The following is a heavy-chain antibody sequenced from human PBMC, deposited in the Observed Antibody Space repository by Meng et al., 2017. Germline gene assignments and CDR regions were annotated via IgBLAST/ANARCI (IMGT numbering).Heavy chain of an antibody. D-gene: IGHD5-18*01. CDR1: GFTFSSYW. CDR2: IKQDGSEK. V-gene: IGHV3-7*01. CDR3: ARERRGYSYGRNFDY. J-gene: IGHJ4*02. Sequence: GESPKISCAASGFTFSSYWMSWVRQAPGKGLEWVANIKQDGSEKYYVDSVKGRFTISRDNAKNSLYLQMNSLRAEDTAVYYCARERRGYSYGRNFDYWGQGTLVTVSS.